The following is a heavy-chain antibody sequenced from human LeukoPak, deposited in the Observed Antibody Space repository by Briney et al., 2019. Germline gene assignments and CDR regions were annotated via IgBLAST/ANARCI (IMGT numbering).Heavy chain of an antibody. V-gene: IGHV4-61*09. D-gene: IGHD6-19*01. Sequence: PSETLPLTCTVSGGSISSGSYYWTWIRQPAGRGLEWIGHIYTSGNTHYNPSLKSRVTISVDTSKNQFSLNLSSVTAADTAVYYCARFVGLTVAGTLYWSFDLWGRDTLVTVSS. CDR3: ARFVGLTVAGTLYWSFDL. CDR1: GGSISSGSYY. J-gene: IGHJ2*01. CDR2: IYTSGNT.